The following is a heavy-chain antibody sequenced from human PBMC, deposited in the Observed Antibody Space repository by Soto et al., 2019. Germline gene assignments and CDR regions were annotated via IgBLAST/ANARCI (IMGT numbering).Heavy chain of an antibody. CDR2: ISSSAISM. CDR1: GFTFSTYE. D-gene: IGHD3-10*01. J-gene: IGHJ4*02. Sequence: GGSLRLSCAASGFTFSTYEMNWVRQAPGKGLEWVSYISSSAISMYYADSVKGRFTISRDNAKNSLFLQMNSLRAEDTAVYYCAREAASYFGSGRSLGYWGQGTLVTVSS. CDR3: AREAASYFGSGRSLGY. V-gene: IGHV3-48*03.